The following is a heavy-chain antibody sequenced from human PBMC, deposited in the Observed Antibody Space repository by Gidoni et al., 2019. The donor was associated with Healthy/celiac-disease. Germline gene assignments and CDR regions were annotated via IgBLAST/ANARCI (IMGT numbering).Heavy chain of an antibody. D-gene: IGHD6-13*01. CDR2: ISGSGGST. V-gene: IGHV3-23*01. CDR1: GFTFSSYA. Sequence: EVQLLESGGGLVQPGGSLRLSCAASGFTFSSYAMSWVRLAPGKGLEWVSAISGSGGSTYYADSVKGRFTISRDNSKNTLYLQMNSLRAEDTAVYYCAKDADSSSWYLGWFDPWGQGTLVTVSS. CDR3: AKDADSSSWYLGWFDP. J-gene: IGHJ5*02.